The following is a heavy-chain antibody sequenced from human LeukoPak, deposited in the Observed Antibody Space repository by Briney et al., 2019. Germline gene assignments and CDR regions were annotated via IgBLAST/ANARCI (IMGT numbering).Heavy chain of an antibody. V-gene: IGHV4-59*01. CDR3: ARVLVAGNTGYYMDV. Sequence: PSETLSLTCIVSGGSISSYYWSWIRQPPGEGLECIGYIHYSGSTNYNPSLKRRVTISVDTSKNQFSLKLSSVTAADTAVYYCARVLVAGNTGYYMDVWGKGITVTVSS. CDR2: IHYSGST. D-gene: IGHD6-19*01. CDR1: GGSISSYY. J-gene: IGHJ6*03.